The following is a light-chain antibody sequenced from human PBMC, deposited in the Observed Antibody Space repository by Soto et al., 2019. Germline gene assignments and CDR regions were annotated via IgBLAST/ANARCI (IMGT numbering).Light chain of an antibody. V-gene: IGKV3-11*01. J-gene: IGKJ5*01. CDR3: QQRSNWPPLT. Sequence: EIVMTQSPATLSVSPGERATLSCRASQSVSSYLAWYQQKPGQAPRLLIYDASNRATGIPARFSGSGSGTDFTLTISSLEPEDFAVYYCQQRSNWPPLTFGGGTRLEIK. CDR2: DAS. CDR1: QSVSSY.